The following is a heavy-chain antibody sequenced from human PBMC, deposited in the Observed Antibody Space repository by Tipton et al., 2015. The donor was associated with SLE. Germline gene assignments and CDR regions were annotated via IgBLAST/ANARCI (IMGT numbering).Heavy chain of an antibody. Sequence: TLSLTCAVYGGSFSGYYWSWIRQPPGKGLEWIGEINHSGSTNYNPSLKSRVTISVDTSKNQFPLKLSSVTAADTAVYYCARDRGYSYGRPYYGMDVWGQGTTVTVSS. CDR3: ARDRGYSYGRPYYGMDV. CDR2: INHSGST. V-gene: IGHV4-34*01. D-gene: IGHD5-18*01. J-gene: IGHJ6*02. CDR1: GGSFSGYY.